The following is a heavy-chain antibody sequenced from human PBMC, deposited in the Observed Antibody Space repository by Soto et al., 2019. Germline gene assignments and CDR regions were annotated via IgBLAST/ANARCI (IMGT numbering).Heavy chain of an antibody. CDR2: IYPGDSDT. V-gene: IGHV5-51*01. CDR1: GYSFTSYW. CDR3: ARMGLKVAAARGGKKYNWFDP. J-gene: IGHJ5*02. D-gene: IGHD6-13*01. Sequence: GESLKISCKGSGYSFTSYWIGWVRQMPGKGLEWMGIIYPGDSDTRYSPSFQGQVTISADKSISTAYLQWSSLKASDTAMYYCARMGLKVAAARGGKKYNWFDPWGQGTLVTVSS.